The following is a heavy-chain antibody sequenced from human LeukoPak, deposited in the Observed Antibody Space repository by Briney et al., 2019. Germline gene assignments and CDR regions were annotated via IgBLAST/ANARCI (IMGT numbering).Heavy chain of an antibody. CDR2: IFYSGVT. V-gene: IGHV4-59*01. Sequence: SETLSLTCSVSGGSIGPYYWSWIRQPPGKGLEWIGYIFYSGVTTYNPSLKSRVSISLDSPKNQFFLRLTSVTAADTAMYYCARAETLAAIYFDFWGQGRLVTVSS. CDR1: GGSIGPYY. D-gene: IGHD6-25*01. J-gene: IGHJ4*02. CDR3: ARAETLAAIYFDF.